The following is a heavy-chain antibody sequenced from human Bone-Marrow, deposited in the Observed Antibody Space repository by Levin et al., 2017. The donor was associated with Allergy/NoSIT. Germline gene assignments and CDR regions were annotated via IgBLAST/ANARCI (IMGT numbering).Heavy chain of an antibody. J-gene: IGHJ4*02. D-gene: IGHD6-6*01. V-gene: IGHV4-31*03. CDR1: GGSIRSSGYF. CDR3: ARGVAGEYYFDS. Sequence: SQTLSLTCNVSGGSIRSSGYFWSWIRQHPGQGLEWIGYIYSSGNTYYNPSLKSRVTISLDTSKNHFSLDLTSVTAADTAVYYCARGVAGEYYFDSWGQGTLVTVSS. CDR2: IYSSGNT.